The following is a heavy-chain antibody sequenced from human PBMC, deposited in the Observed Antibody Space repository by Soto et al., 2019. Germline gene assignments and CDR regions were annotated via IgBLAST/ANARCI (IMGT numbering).Heavy chain of an antibody. CDR3: ARGADDFWDLWFDP. CDR1: GFTFSDHY. Sequence: GGSLRLSCAASGFTFSDHYMDWVRQAPGKGLEWVGRTRNKANSYTTEYAASVKGRFTISRDDSKNSLYLQMNSLKTEDTAVYYCARGADDFWDLWFDPWGQGTLVTVSS. CDR2: TRNKANSYTT. J-gene: IGHJ5*02. D-gene: IGHD3-3*01. V-gene: IGHV3-72*01.